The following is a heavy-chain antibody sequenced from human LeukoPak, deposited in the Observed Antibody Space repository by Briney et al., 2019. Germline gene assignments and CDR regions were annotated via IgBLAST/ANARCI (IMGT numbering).Heavy chain of an antibody. Sequence: PGGSLRLSCAASGFTLSSYAMSWVRQAPGKGLEWVSAISGSGGSTYYADSVKGRFTISRDNSKNTLYLQMNSLRAEDTAVYYCARDRRTAEGYYFDYWGQGTLVTVSS. CDR1: GFTLSSYA. J-gene: IGHJ4*02. CDR3: ARDRRTAEGYYFDY. V-gene: IGHV3-23*01. D-gene: IGHD2-21*02. CDR2: ISGSGGST.